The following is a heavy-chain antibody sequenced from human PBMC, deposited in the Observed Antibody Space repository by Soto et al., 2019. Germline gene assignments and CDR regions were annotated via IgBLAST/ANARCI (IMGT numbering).Heavy chain of an antibody. Sequence: SETLSLTCAVSGVSISSGGYSWSWIRQPPGKGLEWIGYIYHSGSTYYNPSLKSRVTISVDRSKNQFSLKLSSVTAADTAVYYCARGRHCSGGSCYSPLSSYWFDPWGQGTLVTVSS. D-gene: IGHD2-15*01. J-gene: IGHJ5*02. CDR3: ARGRHCSGGSCYSPLSSYWFDP. V-gene: IGHV4-30-2*01. CDR2: IYHSGST. CDR1: GVSISSGGYS.